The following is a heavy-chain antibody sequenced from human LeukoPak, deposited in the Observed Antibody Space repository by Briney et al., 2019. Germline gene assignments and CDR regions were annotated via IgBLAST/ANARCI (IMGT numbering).Heavy chain of an antibody. Sequence: GGSLRLSCAASGFTFSSYAMSWVRQAPGQGLELVSTISDNTYYADSVKGRFTISRDNSKNTLYLQLSSLRAEDTALYFCAKRDTSGWENWFDPWGQGTLVTVSS. V-gene: IGHV3-23*01. J-gene: IGHJ5*02. CDR1: GFTFSSYA. CDR2: ISDNT. CDR3: AKRDTSGWENWFDP. D-gene: IGHD6-19*01.